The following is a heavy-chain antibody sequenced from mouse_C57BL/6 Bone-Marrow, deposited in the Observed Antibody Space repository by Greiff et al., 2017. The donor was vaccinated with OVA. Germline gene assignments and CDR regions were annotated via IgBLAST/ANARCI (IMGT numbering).Heavy chain of an antibody. CDR1: GYTFTSYW. Sequence: QVQLQQPGAELVKPGASVKLSCKASGYTFTSYWMHWVKQRPGQGLEWIGMIHPNSGSTNYNEKFKSKATLTVDKSSSTAYMQLSSLTSEDSAVYYCARFDYYGSSLDYWGQGTTLTVFS. D-gene: IGHD1-1*01. V-gene: IGHV1-64*01. CDR2: IHPNSGST. J-gene: IGHJ2*01. CDR3: ARFDYYGSSLDY.